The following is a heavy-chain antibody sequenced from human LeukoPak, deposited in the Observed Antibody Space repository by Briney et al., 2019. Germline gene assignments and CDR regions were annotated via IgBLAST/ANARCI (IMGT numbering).Heavy chain of an antibody. D-gene: IGHD6-19*01. CDR3: AKDLTSSGWRYDFDY. J-gene: IGHJ4*02. CDR2: ISWNSGSI. CDR1: GFTFDDYA. V-gene: IGHV3-9*01. Sequence: PGRSLRLSCAASGFTFDDYAMHWVRQAPGKSLEWVSGISWNSGSIGYADSVKGRFTISRDNAKTSLYLQMNSLRAEDTALYYCAKDLTSSGWRYDFDYWGQGTLVTVSS.